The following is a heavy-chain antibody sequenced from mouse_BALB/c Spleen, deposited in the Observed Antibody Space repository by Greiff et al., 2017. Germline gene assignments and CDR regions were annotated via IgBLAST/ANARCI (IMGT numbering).Heavy chain of an antibody. V-gene: IGHV1-69*02. Sequence: QVQLQQPGAELVRPGASVKLSCKASGYTFTSYWINWVKQRPGQGLEWIGNIYPSDSYTNYNQKFKDKATLTVDKSSSTAYMQLSSPTSEDSAVYYCTRGGVGLDYWGQGTTLTVSS. J-gene: IGHJ2*01. CDR2: IYPSDSYT. CDR3: TRGGVGLDY. CDR1: GYTFTSYW.